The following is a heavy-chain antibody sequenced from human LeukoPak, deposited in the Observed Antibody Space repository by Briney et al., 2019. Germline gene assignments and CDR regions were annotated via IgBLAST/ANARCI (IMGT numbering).Heavy chain of an antibody. D-gene: IGHD4-17*01. CDR3: ARKGYGEIYYFDY. CDR1: GFTFSSYS. J-gene: IGHJ4*02. CDR2: ISSGSSYI. Sequence: PGGSLRLSCAASGFTFSSYSMNLVRQAPGKGLEWVSSISSGSSYIYYADSVKGRFTISRDNAKNSLYLQMNSLRAEDTAVYYCARKGYGEIYYFDYWGQGTLVTVSS. V-gene: IGHV3-21*01.